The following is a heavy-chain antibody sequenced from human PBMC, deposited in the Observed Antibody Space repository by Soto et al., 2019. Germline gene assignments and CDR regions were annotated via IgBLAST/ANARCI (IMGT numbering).Heavy chain of an antibody. Sequence: QVQLQQWGAGLLKPSEILSLTCAVYGGSFSGYYWSWIRQPPGKGLEWIGEINHSGSTNYNPSLKSRVTISVDTSKNQFSLKLSSVTAADTAVYYCAGGIAVAGTSEFDYWGQGTLVTVSS. V-gene: IGHV4-34*01. J-gene: IGHJ4*02. CDR3: AGGIAVAGTSEFDY. CDR1: GGSFSGYY. CDR2: INHSGST. D-gene: IGHD6-19*01.